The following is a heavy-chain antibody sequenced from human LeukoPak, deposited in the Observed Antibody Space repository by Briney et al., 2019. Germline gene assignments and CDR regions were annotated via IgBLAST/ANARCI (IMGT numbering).Heavy chain of an antibody. D-gene: IGHD2-21*02. CDR2: ISGSGGST. V-gene: IGHV3-23*01. Sequence: PGGSLSLSCAASGFTLSSYAMSRIHQAPGKGLEWVSAISGSGGSTYYADSVKGRFTISRDNSKNTLYLQMNSLRAEDTAVYYCEKDRRNIVVVTAIGYWGQGTLVTVSS. CDR3: EKDRRNIVVVTAIGY. CDR1: GFTLSSYA. J-gene: IGHJ4*02.